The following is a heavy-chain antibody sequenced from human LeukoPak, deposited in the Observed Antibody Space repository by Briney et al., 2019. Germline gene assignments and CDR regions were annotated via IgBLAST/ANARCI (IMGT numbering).Heavy chain of an antibody. CDR1: GFTFSSYS. V-gene: IGHV3-48*01. Sequence: GGSLRLSCAASGFTFSSYSMNWVRQAPGKGLEWVSYISSSSSTIYYADSVKGRFTISRDNPKNTLYLQMNSLRAEDTAVYYCAKDAARVRTWIQKTATYMDVWGKGITVTISS. D-gene: IGHD5-18*01. CDR2: ISSSSSTI. J-gene: IGHJ6*03. CDR3: AKDAARVRTWIQKTATYMDV.